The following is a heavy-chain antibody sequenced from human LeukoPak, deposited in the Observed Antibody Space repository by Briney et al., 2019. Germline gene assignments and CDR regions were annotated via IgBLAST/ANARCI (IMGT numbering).Heavy chain of an antibody. V-gene: IGHV4-34*01. CDR3: ARDQGNYYDSSGYRD. Sequence: SETLSLTCAVYGGSFSGYYWSWIRQPPGKGLEWIGEINHSGSTNYNPSLKSRVTISVDTSKNQFSLKLSSVTAADTAVYYCARDQGNYYDSSGYRDWGQGTLVTVSS. J-gene: IGHJ4*02. CDR1: GGSFSGYY. CDR2: INHSGST. D-gene: IGHD3-22*01.